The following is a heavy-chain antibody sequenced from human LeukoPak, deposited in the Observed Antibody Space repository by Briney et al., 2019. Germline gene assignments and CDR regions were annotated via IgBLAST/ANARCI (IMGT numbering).Heavy chain of an antibody. CDR2: IKPDGSQI. D-gene: IGHD3-10*01. Sequence: GGSLRLSCAASGFTFSSYSMNWVRQAPGKGLEWVANIKPDGSQIYYVDSVKGRFTISRDNAKNSLYLQMNSLRAEDTAVYYCARLTMVRGVMTHHQHLDYWGQGTLVTVSS. J-gene: IGHJ4*02. CDR1: GFTFSSYS. V-gene: IGHV3-7*01. CDR3: ARLTMVRGVMTHHQHLDY.